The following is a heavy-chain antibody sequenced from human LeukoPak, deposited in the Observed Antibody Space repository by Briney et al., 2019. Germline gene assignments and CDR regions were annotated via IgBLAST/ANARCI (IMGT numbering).Heavy chain of an antibody. V-gene: IGHV1-18*01. CDR1: GYTFANSG. CDR2: ISVYNGNT. Sequence: ASVKVSCKATGYTFANSGISWVRQAPGQGLEWMGWISVYNGNTNFAQKFQGRVTMTTDTSTSTAYMELRSLRSEDTAVYYCARGVANGDWFDPWGQGTLVTVSS. J-gene: IGHJ5*02. CDR3: ARGVANGDWFDP. D-gene: IGHD2-8*01.